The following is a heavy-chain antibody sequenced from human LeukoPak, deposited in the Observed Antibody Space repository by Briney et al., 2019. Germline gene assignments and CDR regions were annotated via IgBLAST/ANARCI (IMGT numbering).Heavy chain of an antibody. CDR2: IKQDGSEK. D-gene: IGHD3-10*01. CDR3: ARAGQEWFGELGFDS. V-gene: IGHV3-7*01. Sequence: GGSLRLSCAASGFSFSSYWMSWVRQAPGKGLEWVANIKQDGSEKYYVASVKGRFTISRDNAKDSLYLQMNSLRAEDTAMYYCARAGQEWFGELGFDSWGQGTLVTVSS. J-gene: IGHJ4*02. CDR1: GFSFSSYW.